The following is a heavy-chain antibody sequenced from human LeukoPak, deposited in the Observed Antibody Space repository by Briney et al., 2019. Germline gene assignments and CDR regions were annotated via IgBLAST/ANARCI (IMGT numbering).Heavy chain of an antibody. CDR3: ARGLAVPGWYFDL. CDR1: GGSISSGGYS. J-gene: IGHJ2*01. V-gene: IGHV4-30-2*01. CDR2: IYHSGST. D-gene: IGHD3-10*02. Sequence: SETLFLTCAVSGGSISSGGYSWSWIRQPPGKGLEWIGYIYHSGSTYYNPSLKSRVTISVDRSMNQFSLKPSSVTAADTAVYYCARGLAVPGWYFDLWGRGTLVTVSS.